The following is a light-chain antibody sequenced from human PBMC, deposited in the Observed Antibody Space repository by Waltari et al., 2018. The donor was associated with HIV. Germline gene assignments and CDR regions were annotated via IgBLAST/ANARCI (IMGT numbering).Light chain of an antibody. CDR3: QAWGTSPAV. CDR1: KLGETF. CDR2: EAT. V-gene: IGLV3-1*01. Sequence: SYELTQPPSLSVSPGQTCRVTCSGDKLGETFVCWYQQKPGKSPVLIIYEATKRPSGIPARFSASTSGDTATLTISGTQSVDEADYYCQAWGTSPAVFGTGTRVTVL. J-gene: IGLJ1*01.